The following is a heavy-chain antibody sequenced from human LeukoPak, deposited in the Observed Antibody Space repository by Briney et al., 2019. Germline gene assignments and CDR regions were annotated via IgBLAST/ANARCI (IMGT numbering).Heavy chain of an antibody. V-gene: IGHV3-48*01. D-gene: IGHD1-7*01. Sequence: GGSLRLSCAASGFTFSSYSMNWVRQAPGKGLEWISYISSSSTTIYYADSVKGRFTISRDNAKNSLYLQMNSLRAEDTAVYYCPLELGEGFDYWGQGTLVTVSS. CDR1: GFTFSSYS. J-gene: IGHJ4*02. CDR3: PLELGEGFDY. CDR2: ISSSSTTI.